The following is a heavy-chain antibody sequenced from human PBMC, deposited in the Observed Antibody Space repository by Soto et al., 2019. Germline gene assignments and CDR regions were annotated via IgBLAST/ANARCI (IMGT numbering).Heavy chain of an antibody. CDR3: ARGGGSSGSDSTWYGNWFDP. CDR1: GGTFSSYA. Sequence: QVQLVQSGAEVKKPGSSVKVSCKASGGTFSSYAISWVRQAPGQGLEWMGGMIPIFGTANYAQQFQGRVTITADEATSTAYMELSSLRSEDTAVYYCARGGGSSGSDSTWYGNWFDPWGQGTLVTVSS. D-gene: IGHD1-26*01. V-gene: IGHV1-69*01. J-gene: IGHJ5*02. CDR2: MIPIFGTA.